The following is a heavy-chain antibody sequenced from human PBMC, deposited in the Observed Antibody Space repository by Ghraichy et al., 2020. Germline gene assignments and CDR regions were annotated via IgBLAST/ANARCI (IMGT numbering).Heavy chain of an antibody. V-gene: IGHV1-69*13. CDR1: GGTFSSYA. CDR3: ARDPPREGYDYGDHGGY. D-gene: IGHD4-17*01. CDR2: IIPIFGTA. J-gene: IGHJ4*02. Sequence: SVKVSCKASGGTFSSYAISWVRQAPGQGLEWMGGIIPIFGTANYAQKFQGRVTITADESTSTAYMELSSLRSEDTAVYYCARDPPREGYDYGDHGGYWGQGTLVTVSS.